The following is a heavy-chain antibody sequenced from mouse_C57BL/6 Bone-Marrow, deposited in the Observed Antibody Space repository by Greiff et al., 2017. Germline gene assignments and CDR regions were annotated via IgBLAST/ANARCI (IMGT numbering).Heavy chain of an antibody. J-gene: IGHJ3*01. D-gene: IGHD1-1*01. Sequence: EVQRVESGGDLVKPGGSLKLSCAASGFTFSSYGMSWVRQTPDKRLVWVATISSGGSYTYYPDSVKGRFTISRDNAKNTLYLQMSSLKSEDTAMYYCSRRDGSSSWFAYWGQGTLVTVSA. CDR3: SRRDGSSSWFAY. V-gene: IGHV5-6*01. CDR1: GFTFSSYG. CDR2: ISSGGSYT.